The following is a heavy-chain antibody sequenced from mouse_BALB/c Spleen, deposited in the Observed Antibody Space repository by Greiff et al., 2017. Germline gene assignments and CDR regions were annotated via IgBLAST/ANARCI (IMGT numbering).Heavy chain of an antibody. Sequence: EVKLVESGGGLVQPGGSLRLSCATSGFTFTDYYMSWVRQPPGKALEWLGFIRNKANGYTTEYSASVKGRFTISRDNSQSILYLQMNTLRAEDSATYYCAREEYGNYWFAYWGQGTLVTVSA. D-gene: IGHD2-10*02. CDR1: GFTFTDYY. V-gene: IGHV7-3*02. CDR3: AREEYGNYWFAY. CDR2: IRNKANGYTT. J-gene: IGHJ3*01.